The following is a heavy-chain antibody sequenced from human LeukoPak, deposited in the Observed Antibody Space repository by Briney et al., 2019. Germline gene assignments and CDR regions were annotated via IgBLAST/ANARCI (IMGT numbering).Heavy chain of an antibody. CDR2: IWYDGSNK. V-gene: IGHV3-33*01. J-gene: IGHJ4*02. D-gene: IGHD5-12*01. CDR1: GFTFSSYG. CDR3: ARGVQGGYAQYYFDY. Sequence: GRSLRLSYAASGFTFSSYGMHWVRQAPGKGLEWVAVIWYDGSNKYYADSVKGRFTISRDNSKNTLYLQMNSLRAEDTAVYYCARGVQGGYAQYYFDYWGQGTLVTVSS.